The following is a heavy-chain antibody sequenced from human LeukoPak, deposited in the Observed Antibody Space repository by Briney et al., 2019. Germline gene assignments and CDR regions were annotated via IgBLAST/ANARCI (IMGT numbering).Heavy chain of an antibody. Sequence: GGSLRLSCAASGFTFSRYWMHWVRQTPGKGLVWVSRINSDGSSTRYADSVKGRFTISRDNAKNTLDLQMSSLRAEDTAVYYCARDQAGAFDIWGQGTMVTVSS. CDR3: ARDQAGAFDI. V-gene: IGHV3-74*01. J-gene: IGHJ3*02. CDR1: GFTFSRYW. D-gene: IGHD3-10*01. CDR2: INSDGSST.